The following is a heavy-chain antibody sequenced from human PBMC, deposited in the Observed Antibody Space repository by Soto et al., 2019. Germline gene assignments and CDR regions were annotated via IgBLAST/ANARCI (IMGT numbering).Heavy chain of an antibody. D-gene: IGHD2-15*01. CDR3: ARGAATNWFDP. CDR1: GGSFSGYY. J-gene: IGHJ5*02. V-gene: IGHV4-34*01. CDR2: INHSGST. Sequence: ETLSLTCAVYGGSFSGYYWSWIRQPPGKGLEWIGEINHSGSTNYNPSLKSRVTISVDTSKNQFSLKLSSVTAADTAVYYCARGAATNWFDPWGQGTLVTVSS.